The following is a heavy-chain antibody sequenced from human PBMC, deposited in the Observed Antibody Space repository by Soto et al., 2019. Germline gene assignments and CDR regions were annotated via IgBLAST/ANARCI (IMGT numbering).Heavy chain of an antibody. CDR3: ARGRASGSYYLLDY. D-gene: IGHD3-10*01. CDR1: GNTFTSYD. V-gene: IGHV1-8*01. J-gene: IGHJ4*02. CDR2: INPNSGNI. Sequence: ASVKVSCKASGNTFTSYDINWVRQATGHGLEWMGWINPNSGNIGYAQKFQGRVTMTRDTTIRTAYMEVSRLRSDDTAVYYCARGRASGSYYLLDYWGQGTLVTVSS.